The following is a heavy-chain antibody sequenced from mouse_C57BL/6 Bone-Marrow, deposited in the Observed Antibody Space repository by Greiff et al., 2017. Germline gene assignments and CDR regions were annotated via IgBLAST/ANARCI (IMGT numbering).Heavy chain of an antibody. CDR2: SRNKANDYTT. Sequence: EVKVVESGGGLVQSGRSLRLSCATSGFTFSDFYMEWVRQAPGKGLEWIAASRNKANDYTTEYSASVKGRFIVSRDTSQSILYLQMNALRAEDTAIYYCARDARSNYYWYFDVWGTGTTVTVSS. CDR1: GFTFSDFY. CDR3: ARDARSNYYWYFDV. V-gene: IGHV7-1*01. J-gene: IGHJ1*03. D-gene: IGHD2-5*01.